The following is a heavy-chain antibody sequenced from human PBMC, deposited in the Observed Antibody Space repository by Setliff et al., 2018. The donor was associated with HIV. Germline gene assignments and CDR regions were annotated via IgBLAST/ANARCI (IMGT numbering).Heavy chain of an antibody. CDR1: GYSISSGYY. D-gene: IGHD6-6*01. CDR3: ARLSSYRSSSYYFDY. Sequence: PSETLSLTCAVSGYSISSGYYWGWIRQPPGKGLEWIGSMYHSGSTYYNPSLKSRVTISLDTSKNQFSLKLNSVTAADTAVYHCARLSSYRSSSYYFDYWGQGALVTVSS. J-gene: IGHJ4*02. CDR2: MYHSGST. V-gene: IGHV4-38-2*01.